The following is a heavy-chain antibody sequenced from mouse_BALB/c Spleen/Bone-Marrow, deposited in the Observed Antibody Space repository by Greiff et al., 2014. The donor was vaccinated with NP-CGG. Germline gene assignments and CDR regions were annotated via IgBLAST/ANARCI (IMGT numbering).Heavy chain of an antibody. CDR2: INSNGGTT. D-gene: IGHD2-13*01. Sequence: EVKLMESGGGLVQPGGSLKLSCAASGFTFSNYGMSWVRQTPDKRLDLVATINSNGGTTYYPGSVKGRFTISRDNAKNTLYLQMSSLKSEDTAMYFCARGLYYVAYGPGFAYWGQGTLVTVSA. J-gene: IGHJ3*01. V-gene: IGHV5-6-3*01. CDR3: ARGLYYVAYGPGFAY. CDR1: GFTFSNYG.